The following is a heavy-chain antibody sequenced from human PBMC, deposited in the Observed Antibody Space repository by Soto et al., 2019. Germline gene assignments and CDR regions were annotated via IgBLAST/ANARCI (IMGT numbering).Heavy chain of an antibody. CDR2: IYYSGST. D-gene: IGHD3-3*01. CDR1: GGSISSGGYY. J-gene: IGHJ6*02. CDR3: ARDRRSIFGGPRMPVRYYYGMDV. Sequence: KASETLSLTCTVSGGSISSGGYYWSWIRQHPGKGLEWIGYIYYSGSTYYNPSLKSRVTISVDTSKNQFSLKLSSVTAADTAVYYCARDRRSIFGGPRMPVRYYYGMDVWGQGTTVTVSS. V-gene: IGHV4-31*03.